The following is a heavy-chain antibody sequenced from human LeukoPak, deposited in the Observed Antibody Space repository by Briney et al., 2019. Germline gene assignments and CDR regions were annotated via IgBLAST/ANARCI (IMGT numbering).Heavy chain of an antibody. CDR2: ISSDGSST. CDR1: GFTFSSYW. V-gene: IGHV3-74*01. Sequence: GGSLRLSCSASGFTFSSYWMHWVRQAPGKGLVWVSRISSDGSSTSYADSVKGRLTISRDNAKNTLYLQMTSLRAEYTAVYHCASSDYFDYCGQGTLVTVSS. CDR3: ASSDYFDY. J-gene: IGHJ4*02.